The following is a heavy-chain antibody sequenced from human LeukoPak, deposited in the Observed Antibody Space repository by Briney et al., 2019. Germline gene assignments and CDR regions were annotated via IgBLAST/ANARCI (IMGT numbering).Heavy chain of an antibody. J-gene: IGHJ6*03. CDR1: GFTFSNYG. D-gene: IGHD3-10*01. CDR3: AIDLTMVRGGERVNYMDV. V-gene: IGHV3-30*02. CDR2: ARYDESTK. Sequence: PGGSLRLSCAASGFTFSNYGMHWVRQAPGKGLEWVAFARYDESTKFYADSVKGRFTISRDNAKNSLYLQMNSLRAEDTAVYYCAIDLTMVRGGERVNYMDVWGKGTTVTVSS.